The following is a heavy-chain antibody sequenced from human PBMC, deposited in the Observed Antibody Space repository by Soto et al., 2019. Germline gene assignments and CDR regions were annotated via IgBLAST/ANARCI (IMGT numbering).Heavy chain of an antibody. D-gene: IGHD3-22*01. CDR3: AKGPYYYDSRGDAFDI. J-gene: IGHJ3*02. CDR1: GFTFSSYA. CDR2: ISGSGGST. Sequence: GGSLRLSCAASGFTFSSYAMSWVRQAPGKGLEWVSAISGSGGSTYDADSVKGRFTISRDNSKNTLYLQMNSLRAEDTAVYYCAKGPYYYDSRGDAFDIWGQGTMVTVSS. V-gene: IGHV3-23*01.